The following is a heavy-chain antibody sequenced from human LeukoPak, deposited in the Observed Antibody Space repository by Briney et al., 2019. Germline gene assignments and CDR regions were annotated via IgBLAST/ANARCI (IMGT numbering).Heavy chain of an antibody. V-gene: IGHV1-69*04. CDR2: IIPIFGIA. CDR3: ARDWLDYGGGFDY. CDR1: GGTFSSYA. Sequence: SVKVSCKASGGTFSSYAISWVRQAPGQGLEWMGRIIPIFGIANYAQKFQGRVTIAADKSTSAAYMELSSLRSEDTAVYYCARDWLDYGGGFDYWGQGTLVTVSS. D-gene: IGHD4-23*01. J-gene: IGHJ4*02.